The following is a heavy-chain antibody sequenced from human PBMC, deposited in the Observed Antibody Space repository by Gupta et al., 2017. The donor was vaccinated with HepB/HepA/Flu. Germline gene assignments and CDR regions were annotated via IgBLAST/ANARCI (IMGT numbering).Heavy chain of an antibody. D-gene: IGHD6-19*01. CDR1: GFTFSSYA. CDR3: AKRGRKQWLGELDY. V-gene: IGHV3-23*01. Sequence: EVQLLESGGGLVQPGGSLRLSCAASGFTFSSYAMSWVRQAPGKGLGWVSAISGSGGSTYYADTVKGRFTISRDNSKNTLFLQMNSLRAEETAVYYCAKRGRKQWLGELDYWGQGTLVTVSS. J-gene: IGHJ4*02. CDR2: ISGSGGST.